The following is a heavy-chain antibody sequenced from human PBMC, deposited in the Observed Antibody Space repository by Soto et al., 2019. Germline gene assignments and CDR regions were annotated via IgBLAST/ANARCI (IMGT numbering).Heavy chain of an antibody. V-gene: IGHV1-18*01. CDR2: ISDYNVNT. CDR1: GYTFTSYA. J-gene: IGHJ4*02. CDR3: AREIPRVDY. Sequence: QVQLVQSGAAVKKPGASVKVSCKASGYTFTSYAISWVRQAPGQGLECMGWISDYNVNTNHAQKLQGRVTITTDTSTSTAYMELRSLIYDVTAEYYCAREIPRVDYGGQGTLVTVSA.